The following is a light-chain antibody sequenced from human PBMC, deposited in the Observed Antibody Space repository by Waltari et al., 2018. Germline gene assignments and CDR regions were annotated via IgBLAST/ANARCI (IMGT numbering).Light chain of an antibody. CDR2: AAS. V-gene: IGKV1-39*01. CDR1: QTISRY. CDR3: QQSYSFTRT. J-gene: IGKJ1*01. Sequence: DIQMTQPPSSLSSSVGDRVTITCRASQTISRYSNWYQQKPGKAPNLLIYAASSLQSGVPSRFSGSGSGRDFNLIITSLQPEDFATYYCQQSYSFTRTFGQGTKVEIK.